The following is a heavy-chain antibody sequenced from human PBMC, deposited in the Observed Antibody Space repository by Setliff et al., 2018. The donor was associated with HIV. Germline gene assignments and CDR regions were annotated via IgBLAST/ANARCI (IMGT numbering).Heavy chain of an antibody. Sequence: GGSLRLSCAASGFIFSSYAMHWVRQAPGKGLEWVAVMSYDGNNKYYADPVKGRFTISRDNSKNTLYLQMNSLRAEDTATYYCAKEFEDLSGAYWGQGTLVTVSS. V-gene: IGHV3-30*01. J-gene: IGHJ4*02. CDR3: AKEFEDLSGAY. D-gene: IGHD3-10*01. CDR2: MSYDGNNK. CDR1: GFIFSSYA.